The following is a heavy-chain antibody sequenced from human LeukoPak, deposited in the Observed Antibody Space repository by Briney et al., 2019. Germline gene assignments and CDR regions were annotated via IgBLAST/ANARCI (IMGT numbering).Heavy chain of an antibody. Sequence: PSETLSLTCAVSGYSISSGYYWGWIRQPPGKGLEWSGSIYHSGSTYYNPSLKSRVTISVDTSKNQFSLKLSSVTAADTAVYYCARVVGNYYDSSGYYLFDYWGQGTLVTVSS. CDR3: ARVVGNYYDSSGYYLFDY. J-gene: IGHJ4*02. CDR1: GYSISSGYY. D-gene: IGHD3-22*01. V-gene: IGHV4-38-2*01. CDR2: IYHSGST.